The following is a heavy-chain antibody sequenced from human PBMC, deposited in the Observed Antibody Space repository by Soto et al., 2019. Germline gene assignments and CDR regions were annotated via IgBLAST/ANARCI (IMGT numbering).Heavy chain of an antibody. Sequence: VQLVESGGGVVQPGRSLRLSCAASGFTFSDYAMHWVRQAPGKGLEWVAVVSHDGRNTHYADSVKGRFTISRDSSKNTVSLVMTSLGAEDTAVYYCAQGGGEWLVTSDFNYWGQGALVTVSS. D-gene: IGHD6-19*01. J-gene: IGHJ4*02. CDR2: VSHDGRNT. CDR3: AQGGGEWLVTSDFNY. V-gene: IGHV3-30*03. CDR1: GFTFSDYA.